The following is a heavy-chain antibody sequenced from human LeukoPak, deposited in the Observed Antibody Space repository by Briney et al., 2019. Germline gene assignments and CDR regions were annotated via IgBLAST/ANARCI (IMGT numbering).Heavy chain of an antibody. CDR3: ARVSYGSGSYY. J-gene: IGHJ4*02. CDR2: IYYSGST. D-gene: IGHD3-10*01. CDR1: GGSISSYY. Sequence: SETLSLTCTVSGGSISSYYWSWIRQPPGKGLVWIGYIYYSGSTNYNPSLKSRVTISVDASKNQFSLKLSSVTAADTAVYYCARVSYGSGSYYWGQGTLVTVSS. V-gene: IGHV4-59*01.